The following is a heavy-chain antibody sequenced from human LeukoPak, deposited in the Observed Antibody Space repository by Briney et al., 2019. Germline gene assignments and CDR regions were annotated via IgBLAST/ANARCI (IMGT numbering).Heavy chain of an antibody. V-gene: IGHV1-69*13. J-gene: IGHJ4*02. Sequence: SVKVSCKASGGTFTSYAFSWVRQAPGQGLEWMGGIMPVFGKANYAQKFQGRVTITADESTTTAYMELNSLRSEDTAMYYCARDGRDYYDSSGYYDWGQGTLVTVSS. CDR1: GGTFTSYA. D-gene: IGHD3-22*01. CDR2: IMPVFGKA. CDR3: ARDGRDYYDSSGYYD.